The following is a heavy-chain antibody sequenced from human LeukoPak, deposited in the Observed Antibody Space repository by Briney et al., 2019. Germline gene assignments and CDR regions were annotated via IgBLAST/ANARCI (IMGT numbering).Heavy chain of an antibody. D-gene: IGHD3-22*01. CDR2: ISGSGGST. CDR3: AKHYYDTSGYTRFDF. V-gene: IGHV3-23*01. CDR1: GFTFSSYA. Sequence: GGSLRLSCEVSGFTFSSYAISWVRQAPGKGLEWVSGISGSGGSTYYADSVKGRFTISRDNSKNTLNLQMNSLGVEDTAVYYCAKHYYDTSGYTRFDFWGQGTLVTVSS. J-gene: IGHJ4*02.